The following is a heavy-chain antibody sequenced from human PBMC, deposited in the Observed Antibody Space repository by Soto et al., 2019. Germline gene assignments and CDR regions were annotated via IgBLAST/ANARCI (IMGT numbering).Heavy chain of an antibody. V-gene: IGHV4-4*07. J-gene: IGHJ6*02. CDR1: GGSISSYY. CDR3: ARDHYYDSSGYYPSYGMDV. Sequence: QVQLQESGPGLVKPSETLSLTCTVSGGSISSYYWSWIRQPAGKGLEWIGRIYTSGSTNYNPSLKSRVTMSVDTSKNQFSLKLSSVTAADTAVYYCARDHYYDSSGYYPSYGMDVWGQGTTVTVPS. CDR2: IYTSGST. D-gene: IGHD3-22*01.